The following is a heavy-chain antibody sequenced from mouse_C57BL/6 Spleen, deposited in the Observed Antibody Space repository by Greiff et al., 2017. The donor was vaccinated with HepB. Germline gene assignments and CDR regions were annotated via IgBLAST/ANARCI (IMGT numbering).Heavy chain of an antibody. D-gene: IGHD2-3*01. CDR1: GFTFTDYY. CDR3: ARCLDGYYVGYFDY. V-gene: IGHV7-3*01. CDR2: IRNKANGYTT. Sequence: EVKVVESGGGLVQPGGSLSLSCAASGFTFTDYYMSWVRQPPGKALEWLGFIRNKANGYTTEYSASVKGRFTISRDNSQSILYLQMNALRAEDSATYYCARCLDGYYVGYFDYWGQGTTLTVSS. J-gene: IGHJ2*01.